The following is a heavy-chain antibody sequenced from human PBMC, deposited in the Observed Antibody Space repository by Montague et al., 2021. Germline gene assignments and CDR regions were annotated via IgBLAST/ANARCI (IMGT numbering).Heavy chain of an antibody. D-gene: IGHD3-22*01. J-gene: IGHJ5*02. CDR2: ICDGCCA. Sequence: SETLSLTCSVSGDSVRCGIYHWGWIRQSPGKGLEWIGYICDGCCATYKTSLGSRVTMSLDTSSNQFSLNLRSATAADTAVYYCAAYYYGGGGRGSWGQGTLVTVSS. CDR3: AAYYYGGGGRGS. CDR1: GDSVRCGIYH. V-gene: IGHV4-61*01.